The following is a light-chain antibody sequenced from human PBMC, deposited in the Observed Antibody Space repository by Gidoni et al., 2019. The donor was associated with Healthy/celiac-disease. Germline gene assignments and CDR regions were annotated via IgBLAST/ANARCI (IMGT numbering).Light chain of an antibody. CDR3: QQYNNWPALT. CDR2: GAS. CDR1: HSVSSN. Sequence: EIVMTQSPATLSVSPGYRATLSCRASHSVSSNLAWYQQKPGQAPRLLIYGASTRATGIPARFSGSGSGTEFTLTISSLQSEDFAVYYCQQYNNWPALTFGGGTKVEIK. J-gene: IGKJ4*01. V-gene: IGKV3-15*01.